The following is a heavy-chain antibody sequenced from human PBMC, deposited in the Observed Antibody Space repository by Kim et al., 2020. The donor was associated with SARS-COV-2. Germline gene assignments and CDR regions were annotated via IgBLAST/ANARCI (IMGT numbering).Heavy chain of an antibody. CDR2: IYHSGST. Sequence: SETLSLTCTVSGYSISSGYYWGWIRQPPGKWLEWIGSIYHSGSTYYNPSLKSRVTISVDTSKNQFSLKLSSVTAADTAVYYCARGPIQLWFDYWGQGTLVTVSS. V-gene: IGHV4-38-2*02. D-gene: IGHD5-18*01. CDR3: ARGPIQLWFDY. J-gene: IGHJ4*02. CDR1: GYSISSGYY.